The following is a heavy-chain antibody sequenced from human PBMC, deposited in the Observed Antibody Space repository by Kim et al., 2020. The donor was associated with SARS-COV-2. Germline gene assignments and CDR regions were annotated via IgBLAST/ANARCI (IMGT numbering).Heavy chain of an antibody. CDR1: GYTFTSYA. J-gene: IGHJ6*02. CDR2: INAGNGNT. V-gene: IGHV1-3*01. Sequence: ASVKVSCKASGYTFTSYAMHWVRQAPGQRLEWMGWINAGNGNTKYSQKFQGRVTITRDTSASTAYMELSSLRSEDTAVYYCARTYYYGSGSRPTYYYYYYGMDVWGQGTTVTVSS. CDR3: ARTYYYGSGSRPTYYYYYYGMDV. D-gene: IGHD3-10*01.